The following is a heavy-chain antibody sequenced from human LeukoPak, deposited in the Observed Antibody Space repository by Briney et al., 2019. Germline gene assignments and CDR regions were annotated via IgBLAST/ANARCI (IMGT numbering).Heavy chain of an antibody. CDR2: IDPNGRKT. J-gene: IGHJ1*01. Sequence: GGSLRLSCAASGFTFSDYWMSWVRQAPGKGLEWVANIDPNGRKTYHVDSVRGQFTISRDNAKNSLFLQMNSLRDEDTAVYYCAQDAEEKGYGRPVEYFQHWGQGTLVTVSS. D-gene: IGHD3-10*01. V-gene: IGHV3-7*01. CDR1: GFTFSDYW. CDR3: AQDAEEKGYGRPVEYFQH.